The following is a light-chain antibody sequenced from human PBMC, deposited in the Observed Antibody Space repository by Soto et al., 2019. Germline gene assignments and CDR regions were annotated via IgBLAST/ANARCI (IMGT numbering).Light chain of an antibody. Sequence: QSALTQPAAVSGSPGQSITISCTGTNSDIGFYNYVSWYQQHPGKAPKLMIYGVSYRPSGVSDRFSGSKSANTASLTISGLQAEDGADYYCSSYTSSALYVFGSGTKVTVL. CDR3: SSYTSSALYV. CDR2: GVS. V-gene: IGLV2-14*01. J-gene: IGLJ1*01. CDR1: NSDIGFYNY.